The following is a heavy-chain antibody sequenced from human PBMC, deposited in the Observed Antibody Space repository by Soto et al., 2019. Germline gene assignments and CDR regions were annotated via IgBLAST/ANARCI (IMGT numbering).Heavy chain of an antibody. CDR2: ISPYTGNT. D-gene: IGHD3-16*01. CDR3: VMVDNYVTPTPQDV. CDR1: GYIFVNYG. J-gene: IGHJ6*02. Sequence: QVQLVQSGDEVKKPGASVKVSRKASGYIFVNYGIAWVRQAPGQGLEWMGWISPYTGNTHSATKVQGRLTMTTDTSTSTAYMDLGRLTSDDTAVYYCVMVDNYVTPTPQDVWGQGTTVTVSS. V-gene: IGHV1-18*01.